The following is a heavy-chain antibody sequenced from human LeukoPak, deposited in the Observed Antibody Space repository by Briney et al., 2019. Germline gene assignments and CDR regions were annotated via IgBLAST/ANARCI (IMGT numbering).Heavy chain of an antibody. Sequence: PGGTLSLSCTVSGFTLCQYQISGAPQAPGKGLEWLGFIRMTADGGTQEYAAAVKGRFIISRDDSKSSGYLQMNSLKSEDTVLYYCTRGTGSPSEWGQGTMVTVSS. CDR2: IRMTADGGTQ. D-gene: IGHD2-8*02. CDR1: GFTLCQYQ. CDR3: TRGTGSPSE. V-gene: IGHV3-49*04. J-gene: IGHJ4*01.